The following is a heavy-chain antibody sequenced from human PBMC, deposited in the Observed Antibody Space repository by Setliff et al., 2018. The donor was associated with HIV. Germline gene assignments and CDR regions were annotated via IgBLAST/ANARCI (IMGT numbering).Heavy chain of an antibody. J-gene: IGHJ6*03. D-gene: IGHD6-19*01. CDR3: ARGRSGWYSGYYYYYMDV. V-gene: IGHV4-38-2*01. CDR2: IYHSGSS. CDR1: GYSISSGYY. Sequence: PSETLSLTGAVSGYSISSGYYWGWIRQPPGKGLEWIGSIYHSGSSYYNSSLKSRVTISVDTSKNQFSLKLSSVTAADTAVYYCARGRSGWYSGYYYYYMDVWGKGTTVTVSS.